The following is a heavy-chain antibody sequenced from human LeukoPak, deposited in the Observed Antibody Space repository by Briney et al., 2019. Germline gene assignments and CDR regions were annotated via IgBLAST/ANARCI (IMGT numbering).Heavy chain of an antibody. J-gene: IGHJ4*02. V-gene: IGHV3-7*01. CDR2: IKQDGSEK. CDR1: GFTFSNFL. D-gene: IGHD6-19*01. Sequence: GGSLRLSCAASGFTFSNFLMTWVRQAPGKGLEWVANIKQDGSEKYYVDSVQGRFTISRDNSKNTLYLQVNSLRAEDTAVYYCAKDRYSSGWFSMDYWGQGTLVTVSS. CDR3: AKDRYSSGWFSMDY.